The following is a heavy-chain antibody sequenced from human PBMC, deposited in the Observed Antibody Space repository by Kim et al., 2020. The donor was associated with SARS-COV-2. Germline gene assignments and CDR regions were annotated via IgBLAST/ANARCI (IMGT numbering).Heavy chain of an antibody. V-gene: IGHV3-11*06. J-gene: IGHJ4*02. CDR3: VTWTYYYDSSGLGPVDY. Sequence: SAKGRFTIYRDNAKNSMYLQMNSLRHEDTAVYYCVTWTYYYDSSGLGPVDYWGQGTLVTVSS. D-gene: IGHD3-22*01.